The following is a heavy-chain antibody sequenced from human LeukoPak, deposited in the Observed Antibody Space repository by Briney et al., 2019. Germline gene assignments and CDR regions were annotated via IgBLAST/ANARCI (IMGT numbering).Heavy chain of an antibody. CDR2: FDPEDAET. J-gene: IGHJ4*02. CDR1: GYTLSELG. V-gene: IGHV1-24*01. CDR3: AGVVDSYFDY. Sequence: ASVKVSCKVSGYTLSELGMHWVRQAPGKGLEWMGRFDPEDAETIYAQKFKGRVTMTEDKFTDTAYMELSSLRSEDTAVYYCAGVVDSYFDYWGQGTLVTVSS. D-gene: IGHD2-15*01.